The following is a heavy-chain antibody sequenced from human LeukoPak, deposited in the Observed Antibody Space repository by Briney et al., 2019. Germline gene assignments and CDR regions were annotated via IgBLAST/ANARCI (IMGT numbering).Heavy chain of an antibody. CDR1: GGSLSSGSYY. CDR3: ASGDYYDSSVWVY. V-gene: IGHV4-61*02. Sequence: PSQTLSLTRTVSGGSLSSGSYYWSWIRQPAGKGLEWIGRIYTSGSTNYNPSLKSRVTISVDTSKNQFSLKLSFVTAADTAVYYCASGDYYDSSVWVYWGQGTLVTVSS. J-gene: IGHJ4*02. CDR2: IYTSGST. D-gene: IGHD3-22*01.